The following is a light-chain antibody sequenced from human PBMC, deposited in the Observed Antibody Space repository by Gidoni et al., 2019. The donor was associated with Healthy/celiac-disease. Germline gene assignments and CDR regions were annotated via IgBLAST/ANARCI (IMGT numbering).Light chain of an antibody. J-gene: IGKJ4*01. V-gene: IGKV1-39*01. CDR3: QKSYSTPALT. CDR2: AAS. CDR1: QSISSY. Sequence: DIQLTQSPSSLSASVGDRVTITCLASQSISSYLNWYQQKPGKALKLLIYAASSWQSGVPSRFSGSGSGTDFTLTISSLQPEDVATYYCQKSYSTPALTFGGGTKVEIK.